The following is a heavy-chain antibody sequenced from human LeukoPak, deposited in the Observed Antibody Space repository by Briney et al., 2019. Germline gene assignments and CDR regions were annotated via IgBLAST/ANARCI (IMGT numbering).Heavy chain of an antibody. D-gene: IGHD3-3*01. CDR2: INHSGST. J-gene: IGHJ5*02. Sequence: PSETLSLTCAVYGGSFSGYYWSWIRQPPGKGLEWIGEINHSGSTNYNPSLKSRVTMSVDTPKNQFSLKLSSVTAADTAVYYCARGDYDFWSGYYGFDPWGQGTLVTVSS. CDR3: ARGDYDFWSGYYGFDP. CDR1: GGSFSGYY. V-gene: IGHV4-34*01.